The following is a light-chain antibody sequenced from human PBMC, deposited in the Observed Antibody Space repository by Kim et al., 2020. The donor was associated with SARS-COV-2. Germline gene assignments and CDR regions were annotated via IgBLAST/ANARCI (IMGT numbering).Light chain of an antibody. CDR3: QQYGSSRWT. V-gene: IGKV3-20*01. CDR1: PSVSSNY. CDR2: DGS. J-gene: IGKJ1*01. Sequence: SPGERATLSCRASPSVSSNYVAWYQQKLGQAPRLLMYDGSTRATGIPDRFSGSGSGTDFTLTISRLEPEDFAVYYCQQYGSSRWTFGQGTKVDIK.